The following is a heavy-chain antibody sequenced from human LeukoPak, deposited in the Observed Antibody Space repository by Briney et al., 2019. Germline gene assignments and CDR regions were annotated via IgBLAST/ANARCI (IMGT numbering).Heavy chain of an antibody. Sequence: GGSLRLSCAASGFTFSSYAMSWVRQAPGKGLEWVSAISGSGGSTYYADSVKGRFTISRDNSKDTLYLQMNSLRAEDTAVYYCAKDTFIVVVPAAPDYWGQGTLVTVSS. D-gene: IGHD2-2*01. V-gene: IGHV3-23*01. CDR2: ISGSGGST. CDR1: GFTFSSYA. CDR3: AKDTFIVVVPAAPDY. J-gene: IGHJ4*02.